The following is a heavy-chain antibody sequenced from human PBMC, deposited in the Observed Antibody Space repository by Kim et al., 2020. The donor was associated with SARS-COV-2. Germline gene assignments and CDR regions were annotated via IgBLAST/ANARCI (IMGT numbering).Heavy chain of an antibody. CDR1: GGSISSSNW. V-gene: IGHV4-4*02. J-gene: IGHJ6*02. Sequence: SETLSLTCAVSGGSISSSNWWSWVRQPPGKGLEWIGEIYHSGSTNYNPSLKSRVTISVDKSKNQFSLKLSSVTAADTAVYYCARRSSRSSYYYGMDVWGQGTTVTVSS. CDR3: ARRSSRSSYYYGMDV. CDR2: IYHSGST. D-gene: IGHD3-10*01.